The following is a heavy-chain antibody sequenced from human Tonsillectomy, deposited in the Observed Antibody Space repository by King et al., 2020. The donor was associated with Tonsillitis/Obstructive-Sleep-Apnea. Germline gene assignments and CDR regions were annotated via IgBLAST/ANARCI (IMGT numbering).Heavy chain of an antibody. J-gene: IGHJ3*02. Sequence: VQLVESGGGLVQPGGSLRLSCAASGFTFSSYWMTWVRQAPGKGLEWVANIKQDGSEKYYVDSVKGRFTISRDNAKTSLYLQMNSLRAEDTAVYYCARDLTYYYDSIGYSYDAFDIWGQGTMVTVSS. D-gene: IGHD3-22*01. CDR1: GFTFSSYW. V-gene: IGHV3-7*01. CDR2: IKQDGSEK. CDR3: ARDLTYYYDSIGYSYDAFDI.